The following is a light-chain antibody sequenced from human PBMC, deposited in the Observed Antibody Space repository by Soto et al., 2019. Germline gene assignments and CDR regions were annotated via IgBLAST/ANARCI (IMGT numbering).Light chain of an antibody. Sequence: EIVLTQSPGTLSLSPGQRATLSCRASDSISRDCLAWYQQRLGQAPRLLIYGASSGATGIPDRFSGSGSGTDFTLTISRLEPEDFAIYYCQQYGGVPYTFGQGTKLEIK. J-gene: IGKJ2*01. CDR2: GAS. V-gene: IGKV3-20*01. CDR3: QQYGGVPYT. CDR1: DSISRDC.